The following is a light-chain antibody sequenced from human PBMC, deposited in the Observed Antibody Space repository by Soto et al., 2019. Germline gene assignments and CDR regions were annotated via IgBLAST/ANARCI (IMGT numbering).Light chain of an antibody. V-gene: IGKV1-5*03. CDR1: QSINAW. CDR3: QQYDSSLPT. Sequence: DIQMTQSPSTLSASIGDRVTITCRASQSINAWLAWFQQKPGKAPKLLIYKASSLEGGVPSRFSGSGSGTEFTLAISSLQPDVFATYFCQQYDSSLPTFGQSTKVEIK. CDR2: KAS. J-gene: IGKJ1*01.